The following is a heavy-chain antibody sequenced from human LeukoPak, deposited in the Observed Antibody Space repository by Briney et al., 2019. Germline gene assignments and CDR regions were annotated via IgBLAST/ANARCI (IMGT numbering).Heavy chain of an antibody. CDR2: ISSSSSYI. V-gene: IGHV3-21*01. Sequence: PGGSLRLSWAASGFTFSSYSINWVRQAPGKGLEWVSSISSSSSYIYYADSVKGRFTISRDNAKNSLYLQMNSLRAEDTAVCYCATTIAVADDFDYWGQGTLVTVSS. CDR3: ATTIAVADDFDY. CDR1: GFTFSSYS. D-gene: IGHD6-19*01. J-gene: IGHJ4*02.